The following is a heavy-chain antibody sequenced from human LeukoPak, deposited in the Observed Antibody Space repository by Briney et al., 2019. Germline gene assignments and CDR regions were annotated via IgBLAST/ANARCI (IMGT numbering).Heavy chain of an antibody. J-gene: IGHJ4*02. CDR2: VYSGGST. CDR3: ATTYCSSTSCYPYYFDY. Sequence: PGGSLRLSCAASGFTVSSNYMSWVRQSPGKGLEWVSVVYSGGSTYYVDSVKGRYTISRDNSKNTLYLQMNSLRAEDTAVYYCATTYCSSTSCYPYYFDYWGQGTLVTVSS. CDR1: GFTVSSNY. D-gene: IGHD2-2*01. V-gene: IGHV3-53*01.